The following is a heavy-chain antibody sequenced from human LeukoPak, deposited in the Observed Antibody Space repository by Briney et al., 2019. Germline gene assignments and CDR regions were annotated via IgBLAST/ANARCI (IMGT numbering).Heavy chain of an antibody. D-gene: IGHD6-19*01. CDR3: ARSIAVAGTAGDN. V-gene: IGHV1-2*02. CDR2: INPNSGGT. Sequence: ASVKVSCKASGYTFTGYYMHWVRQAPGQGLEWMGWINPNSGGTNYAQKFQGRVTMTRDTSISTAYMELSRPRSGDTAVYYCARSIAVAGTAGDNWGQGTLVTVSS. CDR1: GYTFTGYY. J-gene: IGHJ4*02.